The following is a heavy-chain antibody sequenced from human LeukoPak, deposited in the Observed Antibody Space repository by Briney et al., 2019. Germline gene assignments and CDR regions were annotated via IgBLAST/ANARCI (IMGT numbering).Heavy chain of an antibody. D-gene: IGHD5-18*01. CDR1: GITFSSYA. CDR3: AKDTAQGYTYGTIEQDY. J-gene: IGHJ4*02. Sequence: GGSLRLSCAASGITFSSYAMSWVRQAPGKGLEWASVVSESGGSTHYADSVKGRFTISRDNSKNTLYLEMNRLRAEDTAVYYCAKDTAQGYTYGTIEQDYWGQGTLVTVSS. V-gene: IGHV3-23*01. CDR2: VSESGGST.